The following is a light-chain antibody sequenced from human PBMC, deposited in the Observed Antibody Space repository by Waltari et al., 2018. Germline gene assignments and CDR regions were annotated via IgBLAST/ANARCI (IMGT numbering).Light chain of an antibody. CDR3: CSYEPFNRV. V-gene: IGLV2-23*01. J-gene: IGLJ3*02. Sequence: QSALTQPPSVSGSRGQSLTTSSSGPNNLVSWYQQFPGKVPKLVIYETTERPSGVSNRFSGSKSGDTASLTISGLQPGDEADYYCCSYEPFNRVFGGGTKLTVL. CDR2: ETT. CDR1: NNL.